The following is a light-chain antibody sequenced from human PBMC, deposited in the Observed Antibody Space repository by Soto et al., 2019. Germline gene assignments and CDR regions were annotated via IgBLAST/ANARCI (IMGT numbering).Light chain of an antibody. CDR2: EVS. CDR1: SNDVGAYNY. J-gene: IGLJ1*01. CDR3: SSYTRSTTYV. V-gene: IGLV2-14*01. Sequence: QSALTQPASVSGSPGQSITISCTGTSNDVGAYNYVSWYQQYPGKAPKLMIYEVSNRPSGVSNRFSGSKSGNSASLTISGLQAEDEADYYCSSYTRSTTYVFGAGTKVTVL.